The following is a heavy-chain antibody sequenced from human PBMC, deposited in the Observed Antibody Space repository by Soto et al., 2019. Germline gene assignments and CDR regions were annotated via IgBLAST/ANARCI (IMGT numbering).Heavy chain of an antibody. Sequence: QLLLQESGPGLVKPSETLSLTCTVSGGSILDSTYYWAWIRQSPGKGLEWIGTIFYSVGTFYTPSLSSRVSKSGDTSNMQFPPMLSSVTAADTSVYYCARQASGYSYGWFDPWGQGTLVTVSS. CDR1: GGSILDSTYY. CDR2: IFYSVGT. V-gene: IGHV4-39*01. D-gene: IGHD3-22*01. CDR3: ARQASGYSYGWFDP. J-gene: IGHJ5*02.